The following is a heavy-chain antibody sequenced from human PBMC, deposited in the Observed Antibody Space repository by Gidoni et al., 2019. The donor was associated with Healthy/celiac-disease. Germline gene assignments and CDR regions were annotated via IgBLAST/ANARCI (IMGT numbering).Heavy chain of an antibody. Sequence: EVQLLESGGGLVQPGGSLRLSCAASGFTFSRYAMSWVRQAPGQGLEWVSAISGSVGSTYYADSMKGRFTISRDNSKNTLYLQMNSLRAEDTAVYYCAKSSTYYYDSSGYDYWGQGTLVTVSS. D-gene: IGHD3-22*01. CDR2: ISGSVGST. J-gene: IGHJ4*02. CDR1: GFTFSRYA. CDR3: AKSSTYYYDSSGYDY. V-gene: IGHV3-23*01.